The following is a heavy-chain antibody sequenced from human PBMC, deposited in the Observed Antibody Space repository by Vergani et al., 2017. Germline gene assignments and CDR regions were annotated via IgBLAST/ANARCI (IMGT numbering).Heavy chain of an antibody. V-gene: IGHV3-11*06. CDR2: ISSSSSYI. D-gene: IGHD3-22*01. Sequence: QVQLVESGGGLVKPGGSLRLSCAASGFTFSDYYMSWIRQAPGKGLEWVSYISSSSSYIYYADSVKGRFTISRDNAKNSLYLQMNSLRAEDTAVYYCAREEYYYDSSGYPSDYWGQGTLVTVSS. CDR3: AREEYYYDSSGYPSDY. J-gene: IGHJ4*02. CDR1: GFTFSDYY.